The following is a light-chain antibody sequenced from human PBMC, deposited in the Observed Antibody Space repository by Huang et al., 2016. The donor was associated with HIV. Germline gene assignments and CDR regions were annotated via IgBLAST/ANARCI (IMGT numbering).Light chain of an antibody. CDR3: QQSYSTPT. Sequence: DIQMTQSPSSLSASVRDRVTITCRASQTISSSLNWYKQKPGQAPNLLIYAASSLQSGIPARFSGSGSGTDFTLTISGLQPEDFASYYCQQSYSTPTFGQGTKLEIK. V-gene: IGKV1-39*01. CDR2: AAS. J-gene: IGKJ2*01. CDR1: QTISSS.